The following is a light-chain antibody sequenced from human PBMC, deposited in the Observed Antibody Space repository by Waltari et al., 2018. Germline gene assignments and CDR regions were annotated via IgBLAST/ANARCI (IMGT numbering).Light chain of an antibody. Sequence: SYEVTQPPSVSVSPGQTASITCPGAELGDKAVWWYQQKPGQSPVVVIYQDVKRPSGIPERFSGSSSGNTATLTIGGTQAMDEADYYCQAWDGTTVVFGGGTKVTVL. CDR2: QDV. V-gene: IGLV3-1*01. CDR3: QAWDGTTVV. CDR1: ELGDKA. J-gene: IGLJ2*01.